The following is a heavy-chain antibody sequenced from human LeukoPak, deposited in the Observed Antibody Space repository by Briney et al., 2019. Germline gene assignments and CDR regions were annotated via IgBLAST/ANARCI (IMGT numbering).Heavy chain of an antibody. J-gene: IGHJ4*02. CDR1: GYIFTKYV. CDR3: ARDDCGDTCYPGGY. Sequence: ASVKVSCKASGYIFTKYVVHWVRQAPGQRPEWMGWIKAGNGDTKYSQNFQDKLTITRDTSASTVYMELSSLTSEDTALYYCARDDCGDTCYPGGYWGQGTLVTVSS. CDR2: IKAGNGDT. D-gene: IGHD2-21*01. V-gene: IGHV1-3*01.